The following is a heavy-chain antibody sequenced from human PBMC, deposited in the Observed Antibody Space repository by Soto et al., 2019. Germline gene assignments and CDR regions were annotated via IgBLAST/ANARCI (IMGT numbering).Heavy chain of an antibody. J-gene: IGHJ4*02. CDR2: ISNAASSI. CDR3: ARGDWSSGY. D-gene: IGHD1-1*01. Sequence: EVKLVESGGKLVQPGGSLRLSCAASGFTFSGYGMNWVRQAPGKGLEWVSYISNAASSIYYADSVKGRFTVSRDNAKGSLYLQMDSLRAEDTAVYYCARGDWSSGYWSQGTLVTVSS. V-gene: IGHV3-48*01. CDR1: GFTFSGYG.